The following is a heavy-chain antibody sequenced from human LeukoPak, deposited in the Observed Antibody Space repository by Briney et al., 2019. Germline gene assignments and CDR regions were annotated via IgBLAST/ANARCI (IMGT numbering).Heavy chain of an antibody. V-gene: IGHV3-23*01. CDR2: ISGSGGST. J-gene: IGHJ4*02. CDR3: AKPYQVGPPNYINY. CDR1: GFTFSSYW. D-gene: IGHD1-26*01. Sequence: GGSLRLSCAASGFTFSSYWMTWVRQAPGKGLEWVSTISGSGGSTYYADSVKGRFTISRDNSKNTLYLQMNSLRAEDTAVYYCAKPYQVGPPNYINYWGQGTLVTVSS.